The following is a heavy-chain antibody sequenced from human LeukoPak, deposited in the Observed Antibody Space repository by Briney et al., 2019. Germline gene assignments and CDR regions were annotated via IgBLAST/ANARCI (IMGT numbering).Heavy chain of an antibody. J-gene: IGHJ4*02. D-gene: IGHD2-21*02. CDR2: ITSDGYTT. Sequence: GGSLRLSCAASGFSFSNHWMHWVRQVPGEGLVLVSRITSDGYTTNYADSVKGRFTISRDNAKNTLYLQMNSLRDEDTAVYYCVRGAVTGQQCDNWGQGTLVTVSS. V-gene: IGHV3-74*01. CDR3: VRGAVTGQQCDN. CDR1: GFSFSNHW.